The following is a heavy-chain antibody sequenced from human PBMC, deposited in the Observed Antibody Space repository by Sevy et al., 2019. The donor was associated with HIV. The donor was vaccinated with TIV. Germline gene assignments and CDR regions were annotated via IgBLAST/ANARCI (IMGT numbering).Heavy chain of an antibody. CDR1: GYTFINYG. J-gene: IGHJ4*02. V-gene: IGHV1-18*01. CDR2: ISVYNGYI. CDR3: VRDECDTGVCLDF. D-gene: IGHD2-8*01. Sequence: ASVKVSCKTSGYTFINYGFSWVRQAPGQGLEWMGFISVYNGYINYAQKFQGRVTVTTDTSTATGYMELKSLRDDDTAIYYCVRDECDTGVCLDFWDQGTLVTVSS.